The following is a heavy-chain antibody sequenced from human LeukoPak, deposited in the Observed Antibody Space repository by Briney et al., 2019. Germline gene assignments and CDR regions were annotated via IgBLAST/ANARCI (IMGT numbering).Heavy chain of an antibody. CDR2: ISSSSSTI. V-gene: IGHV3-48*04. Sequence: GGSLRLSCAASGFTFSSYSMNWVRQAPGKGLEWVSYISSSSSTIYYADSVKGRFTISRDNAKNSLYLQMNSLRAEDTAVYYCARTTITLFRGVNTPHLIDYWGQGTLVTVSS. D-gene: IGHD3-10*01. CDR1: GFTFSSYS. J-gene: IGHJ4*02. CDR3: ARTTITLFRGVNTPHLIDY.